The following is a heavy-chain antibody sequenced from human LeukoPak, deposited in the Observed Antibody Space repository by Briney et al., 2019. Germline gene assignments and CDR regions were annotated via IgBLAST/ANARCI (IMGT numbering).Heavy chain of an antibody. V-gene: IGHV4-34*01. CDR2: IDHTGST. J-gene: IGHJ6*03. Sequence: IPSETLSLTCAVYGVSFSGYYWSWIRQPPGKGLEWIGEIDHTGSTNYNPSLKSRVTISVDASKNQFSLKLSSVTAADTAVYYCARTPLNKRYCSGGSCYSGGNYYYYYMDVWGKGTTVTVSS. CDR3: ARTPLNKRYCSGGSCYSGGNYYYYYMDV. D-gene: IGHD2-15*01. CDR1: GVSFSGYY.